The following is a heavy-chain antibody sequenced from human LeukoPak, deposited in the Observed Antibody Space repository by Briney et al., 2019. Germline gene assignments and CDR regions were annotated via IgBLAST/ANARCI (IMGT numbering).Heavy chain of an antibody. D-gene: IGHD5-12*01. V-gene: IGHV3-66*01. Sequence: GGSLRLSCAASGFTVRTNYVSWVRQAPGKGLEWVSVIYSSGSTYYADSVKNRFTISRDEFNNTVYLQMNSLRVEDTAVYYCARATWGYQFDCWGQGTLVTVSS. CDR3: ARATWGYQFDC. CDR2: IYSSGST. CDR1: GFTVRTNY. J-gene: IGHJ4*02.